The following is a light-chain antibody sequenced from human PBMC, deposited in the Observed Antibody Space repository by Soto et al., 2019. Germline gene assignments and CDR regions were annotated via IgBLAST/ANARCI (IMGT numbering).Light chain of an antibody. Sequence: DIQMTQSPSSLSASVGDRVTITCRASQSISTYLNWYQQKPGKAPKLLIYAASSLQGGVPSRFSGSGSGTDFTLTIRSLQPEDFATYYCQQSYSTPWTFGQGTKVEIK. CDR2: AAS. CDR1: QSISTY. CDR3: QQSYSTPWT. J-gene: IGKJ1*01. V-gene: IGKV1-39*01.